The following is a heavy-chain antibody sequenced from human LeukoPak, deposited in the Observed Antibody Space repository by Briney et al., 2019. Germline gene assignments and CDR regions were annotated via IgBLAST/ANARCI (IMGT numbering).Heavy chain of an antibody. CDR3: AKGRITIFGVVDSNFDY. CDR2: IRYDGSNK. J-gene: IGHJ4*02. Sequence: PGGSLRLSCAASGFTFSSYGMHWVRQAPGKGLEWVAFIRYDGSNKYYADSVKGRFTISRDNSKNTLYLQMNSLRAEDTAVYYCAKGRITIFGVVDSNFDYWGQGTLVTVSS. CDR1: GFTFSSYG. D-gene: IGHD3-3*01. V-gene: IGHV3-30*02.